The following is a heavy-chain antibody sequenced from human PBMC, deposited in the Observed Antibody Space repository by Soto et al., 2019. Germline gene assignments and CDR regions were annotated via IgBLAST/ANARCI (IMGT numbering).Heavy chain of an antibody. Sequence: EVQLVESGGNLVQPGGSLTLSCAGSGFAFSGSTIHWVRQASGKGLEWVGRIRSKGNSYATAYAASVKGRFIISRDDSMATAYLQMNSLKIEDTAVYYCFRDNYCSYHGMDVWGQGTTVTVSS. CDR1: GFAFSGST. CDR2: IRSKGNSYAT. CDR3: FRDNYCSYHGMDV. V-gene: IGHV3-73*02. J-gene: IGHJ6*02. D-gene: IGHD1-20*01.